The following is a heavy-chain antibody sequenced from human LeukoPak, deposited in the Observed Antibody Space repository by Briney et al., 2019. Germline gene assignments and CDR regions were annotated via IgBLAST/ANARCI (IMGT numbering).Heavy chain of an antibody. CDR2: IKQDGSEK. Sequence: GGSLRLSCAASGFTFSSYWMSWVRQAPGKGLEWVASIKQDGSEKYYVDSVKGRFTISRDNAKNSLYLQMNSLRAEDTAVYYCAREPYYDILTGSDYYFDYWGQGTLVTVSS. D-gene: IGHD3-9*01. J-gene: IGHJ4*02. CDR3: AREPYYDILTGSDYYFDY. CDR1: GFTFSSYW. V-gene: IGHV3-7*03.